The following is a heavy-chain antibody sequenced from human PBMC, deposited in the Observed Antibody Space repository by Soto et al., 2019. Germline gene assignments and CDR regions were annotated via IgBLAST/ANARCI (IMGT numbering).Heavy chain of an antibody. CDR3: AKDFVVRGVIGYYYMDV. D-gene: IGHD3-10*01. CDR2: ISYDGSNK. CDR1: GFTFSSYG. V-gene: IGHV3-30*18. J-gene: IGHJ6*03. Sequence: VGSLRLSCAASGFTFSSYGMHWVRQAPGKGLEWVAVISYDGSNKYYADSVKGRFTISRDNSKNTLYLQMNSLRAEDTAVYYCAKDFVVRGVIGYYYMDVWGKGTTVTVSS.